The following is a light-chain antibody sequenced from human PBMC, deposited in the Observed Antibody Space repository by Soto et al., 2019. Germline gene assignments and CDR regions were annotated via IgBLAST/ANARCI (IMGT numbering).Light chain of an antibody. V-gene: IGKV1-5*03. CDR1: QTISSW. Sequence: DIQMTQSPSTLSASVGDRVTIRCLASQTISSWLAWYQQKPGQAPKLLIYKASTLKSGVPSRFSGSGSGTEFTLTISSLQPDDFATYYCQHYNSYSEAFGQGTKVDIK. CDR3: QHYNSYSEA. CDR2: KAS. J-gene: IGKJ1*01.